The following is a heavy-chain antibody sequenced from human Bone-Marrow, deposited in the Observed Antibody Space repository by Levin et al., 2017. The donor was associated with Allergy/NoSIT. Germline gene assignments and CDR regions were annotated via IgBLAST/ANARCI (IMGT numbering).Heavy chain of an antibody. V-gene: IGHV4-4*07. D-gene: IGHD2/OR15-2a*01. CDR1: GASVSSFY. CDR2: IYTTGKT. CDR3: ARDYFSDGMDV. Sequence: PSETLSLTCSVSGASVSSFYWTWVRQSAGQGLEWMGRIYTTGKTYYNPSLRSRVTMSLDTSKNQFSLRLSSVTAADTAVYFCARDYFSDGMDVWGQGTTVSVSS. J-gene: IGHJ6*02.